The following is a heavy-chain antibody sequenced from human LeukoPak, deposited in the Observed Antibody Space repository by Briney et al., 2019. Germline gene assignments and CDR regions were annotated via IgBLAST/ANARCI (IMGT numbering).Heavy chain of an antibody. D-gene: IGHD2-2*01. CDR1: GFTFSTYW. CDR2: INTDRSTT. CDR3: ARGAPADY. J-gene: IGHJ4*02. Sequence: GGSLRLSCAASGFTFSTYWMHWVRQAPGKGLVWVSRINTDRSTTTYADSVKGRFTISRDNAKNTLYLQMNSLRAEDTAVYFCARGAPADYWGQGTLVTVSS. V-gene: IGHV3-74*01.